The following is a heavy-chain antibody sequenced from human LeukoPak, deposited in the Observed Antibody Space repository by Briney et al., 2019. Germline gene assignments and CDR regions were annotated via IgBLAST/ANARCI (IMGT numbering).Heavy chain of an antibody. D-gene: IGHD3-22*01. Sequence: RASVKVSCKASGGTFSSYAISWVRQAPGQGLEWMGGIIPIFGTANYAQKFQGRVTITADKSTSTAYMELSSLRSEDTAVYYCARARTEGRYDSSGYWVEDLDYWGQGTLVTVSS. CDR2: IIPIFGTA. J-gene: IGHJ4*02. CDR1: GGTFSSYA. CDR3: ARARTEGRYDSSGYWVEDLDY. V-gene: IGHV1-69*06.